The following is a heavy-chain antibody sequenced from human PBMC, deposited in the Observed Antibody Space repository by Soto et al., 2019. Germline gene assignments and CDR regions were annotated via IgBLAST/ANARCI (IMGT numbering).Heavy chain of an antibody. CDR2: ISNSSTTM. V-gene: IGHV3-48*01. Sequence: EVQLVESGGGLVQPGGSLRLSCAASGFTFSSYSMNWVRQAPGKGLEWVSYISNSSTTMYYADSVKGRFTISRDNAKNSLYLQMNSLRAEDTAVYYCARDYSSVWYFDYWGQGTLVTVSS. CDR3: ARDYSSVWYFDY. J-gene: IGHJ4*02. CDR1: GFTFSSYS. D-gene: IGHD6-25*01.